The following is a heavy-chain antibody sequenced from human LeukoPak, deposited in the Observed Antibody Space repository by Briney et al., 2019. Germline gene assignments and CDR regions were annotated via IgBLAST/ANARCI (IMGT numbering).Heavy chain of an antibody. J-gene: IGHJ4*02. CDR1: GGSISSYY. CDR3: ARDESDYYDSSGYFDY. V-gene: IGHV4-59*01. Sequence: PSETLSPTCTVSGGSISSYYWSWIRQPPGKGLEWIGYIYYSGSTNYNPSLKSRVTISVDTSKNQFSLKLSSVTAADTAVYYCARDESDYYDSSGYFDYWGQGTLVTVSS. CDR2: IYYSGST. D-gene: IGHD3-22*01.